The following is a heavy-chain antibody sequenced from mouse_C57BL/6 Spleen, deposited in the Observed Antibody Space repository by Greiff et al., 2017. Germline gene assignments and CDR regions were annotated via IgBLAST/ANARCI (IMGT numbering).Heavy chain of an antibody. CDR2: IDPSDSYT. J-gene: IGHJ3*01. V-gene: IGHV1-69*01. CDR1: GYTFPSYW. CDR3: ARGGHSNPFAY. Sequence: QVQLQQPGAELVMPGASVKLSCKASGYTFPSYWMHWVKQRPGQGLEWIGEIDPSDSYTNYNQKFKGKSTLTVDKSSSTAYMQLSSLTSEDSAVYYCARGGHSNPFAYWGQGTLVTVSA. D-gene: IGHD2-5*01.